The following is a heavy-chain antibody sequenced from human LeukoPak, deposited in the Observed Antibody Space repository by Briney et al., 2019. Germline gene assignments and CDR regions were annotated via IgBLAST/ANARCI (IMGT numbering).Heavy chain of an antibody. CDR1: GFTFSSYA. CDR3: VKVPQLLWFGEIWQDYGMDV. D-gene: IGHD3-10*01. Sequence: AGGSLRLSCSASGFTFSSYAMHWVRQAPGKGLEYVSAISSNGGSTYYADSVKGRFTISRDNSKNTLYLQMSSLRAEDTAVYYCVKVPQLLWFGEIWQDYGMDVWGQGTTVTVSS. J-gene: IGHJ6*02. V-gene: IGHV3-64D*06. CDR2: ISSNGGST.